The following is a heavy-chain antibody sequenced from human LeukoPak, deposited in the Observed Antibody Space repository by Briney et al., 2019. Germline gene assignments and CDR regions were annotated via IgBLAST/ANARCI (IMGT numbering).Heavy chain of an antibody. Sequence: PGGSLRLSCAASGFTVSSNYMSWVRQAPGKGLEWVSVIYSGGSTYYADSVKGRFTISRDNPKNTLYLQMNSLRAEDTAVYYCARKGQSVAGTLTFDYWGQGTLVTVSS. CDR2: IYSGGST. D-gene: IGHD6-19*01. J-gene: IGHJ4*02. CDR1: GFTVSSNY. V-gene: IGHV3-53*01. CDR3: ARKGQSVAGTLTFDY.